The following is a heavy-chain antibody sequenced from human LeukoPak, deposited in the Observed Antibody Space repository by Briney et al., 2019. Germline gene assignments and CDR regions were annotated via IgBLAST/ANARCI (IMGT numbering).Heavy chain of an antibody. CDR2: INHSGST. J-gene: IGHJ5*02. CDR1: GGSFSGYY. CDR3: ARGKFLGFQPLWGGYWFDP. Sequence: PSETLSLTCAVYGGSFSGYYWSWIRQPPGKGLEWIGEINHSGSTNYNPSLKSRVTISVDTSKNQFSLKLSSVTAADTAVYYCARGKFLGFQPLWGGYWFDPWGQGTPVTVSS. V-gene: IGHV4-34*01. D-gene: IGHD2-2*01.